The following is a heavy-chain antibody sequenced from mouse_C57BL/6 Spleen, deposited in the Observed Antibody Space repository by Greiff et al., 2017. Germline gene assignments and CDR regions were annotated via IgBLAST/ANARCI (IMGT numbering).Heavy chain of an antibody. CDR3: ARGGSGYVRYYAMDY. CDR2: LDPSDSYT. Sequence: QVQLQQPGAELVKPGASVKLSCKASGYTFPSYWMQWVKQRPGQGLEWIGELDPSDSYTNYNQKFKGKATLTVDTSSSTAYMQLSSLTSEDSAVYYCARGGSGYVRYYAMDYWGQGTSVTVSS. D-gene: IGHD3-2*02. J-gene: IGHJ4*01. CDR1: GYTFPSYW. V-gene: IGHV1-50*01.